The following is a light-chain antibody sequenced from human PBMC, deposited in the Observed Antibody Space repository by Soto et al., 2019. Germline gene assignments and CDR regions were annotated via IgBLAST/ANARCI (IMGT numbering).Light chain of an antibody. CDR3: CSYAGSYTVV. J-gene: IGLJ2*01. V-gene: IGLV2-11*01. CDR1: SSDVGGYNY. CDR2: DVS. Sequence: QSALTQPRSVSGSPGQSVTISCTGTSSDVGGYNYVSWYQQHPGKAPKLMIYDVSKRPSAGPDRFSGSKSGNNASLTISGHQAEDEAEYYCCSYAGSYTVVFGGVTKLTVL.